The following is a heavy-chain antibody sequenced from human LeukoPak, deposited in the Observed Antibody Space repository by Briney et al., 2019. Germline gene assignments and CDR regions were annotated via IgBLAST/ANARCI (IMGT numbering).Heavy chain of an antibody. V-gene: IGHV4-39*01. CDR2: IYYSGRT. CDR3: ARQRGDLSWEPPYYFDY. J-gene: IGHJ4*02. D-gene: IGHD1-26*01. Sequence: SETLSLTCTVSGGSIRSSSYYWGWIRQPPGKGLEWIGSIYYSGRTNYNPSLKSRVTISVDTSKNQFSLKLSSVTAADTAVYYCARQRGDLSWEPPYYFDYWGQGTLVTVSS. CDR1: GGSIRSSSYY.